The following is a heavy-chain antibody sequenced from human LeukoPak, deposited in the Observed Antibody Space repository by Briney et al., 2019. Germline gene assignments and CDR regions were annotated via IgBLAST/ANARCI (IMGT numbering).Heavy chain of an antibody. CDR1: GFTFSSYS. CDR3: ARSGYELLLPY. CDR2: ISSSSSCI. V-gene: IGHV3-21*01. J-gene: IGHJ4*02. D-gene: IGHD2-2*01. Sequence: GGSLRLSCAASGFTFSSYSMNWVRQAPGKGLEWVSSISSSSSCIYYADSVKGRFTISRDNSKNSLYLQMNSLRAEDMAVYYCARSGYELLLPYWGQGSLVTVSS.